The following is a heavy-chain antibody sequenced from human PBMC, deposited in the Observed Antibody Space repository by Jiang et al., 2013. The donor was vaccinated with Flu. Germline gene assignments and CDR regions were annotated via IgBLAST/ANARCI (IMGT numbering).Heavy chain of an antibody. J-gene: IGHJ4*02. CDR1: GGSLSRSAYY. CDR3: VRQEYVSSPFDY. Sequence: GSGLVKPSETLSFTCSVSGGSLSRSAYYWAWIRQPPGKGLEWIGSIYYTGTTYLNPSLKNRVTISADTSKNQLSLKMTSATAADTAAYYCVRQEYVSSPFDYWGQGTLVTVSS. D-gene: IGHD6-6*01. V-gene: IGHV4-39*01. CDR2: IYYTGTT.